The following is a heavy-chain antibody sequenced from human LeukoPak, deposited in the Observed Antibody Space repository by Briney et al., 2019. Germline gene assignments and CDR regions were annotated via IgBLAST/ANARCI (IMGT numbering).Heavy chain of an antibody. Sequence: PSETLSLTCTVSRGSIISYYWSWIRQSPGKGLEWIGYVFHTGSTNYNPSLRSRVTMSVDTSRSQFSLEVRSVTAADTGVYLCARGNIAVTGPGVFYYYGMDVWGQGTTVTVSS. D-gene: IGHD6-19*01. V-gene: IGHV4-59*01. CDR2: VFHTGST. CDR1: RGSIISYY. J-gene: IGHJ6*02. CDR3: ARGNIAVTGPGVFYYYGMDV.